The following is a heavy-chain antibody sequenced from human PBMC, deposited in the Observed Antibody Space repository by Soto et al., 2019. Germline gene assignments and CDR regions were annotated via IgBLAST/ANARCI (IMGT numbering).Heavy chain of an antibody. CDR1: GFTFSSYS. D-gene: IGHD3-22*01. CDR2: IWYDGSNK. J-gene: IGHJ6*02. CDR3: ASVTYYYDSSGYFLDYYYGMDV. Sequence: GGSLRLSCAASGFTFSSYSMHWVRQASGKGLEWVAVIWYDGSNKYYADSVKGRFTISRDNSKNTLYLQMNSLRAEDTAVYYCASVTYYYDSSGYFLDYYYGMDVWGQGTTVTVSS. V-gene: IGHV3-33*01.